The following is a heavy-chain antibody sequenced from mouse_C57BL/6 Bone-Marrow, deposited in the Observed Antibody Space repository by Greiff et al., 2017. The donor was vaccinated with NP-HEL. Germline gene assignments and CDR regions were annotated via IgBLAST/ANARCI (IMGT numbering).Heavy chain of an antibody. CDR2: IYPGNSDT. CDR3: TRSVTTVVTTNWYFDV. J-gene: IGHJ1*03. CDR1: GYTFTSYW. V-gene: IGHV1-5*01. Sequence: SGTVLARPGASVKMSCKTSGYTFTSYWMNWVKQRPGQGLEWIGAIYPGNSDTSYNQKFKGKAKLTAVTSASTAYMELSSLTTEDSAVYYCTRSVTTVVTTNWYFDVWGTGTTVTVSS. D-gene: IGHD1-1*01.